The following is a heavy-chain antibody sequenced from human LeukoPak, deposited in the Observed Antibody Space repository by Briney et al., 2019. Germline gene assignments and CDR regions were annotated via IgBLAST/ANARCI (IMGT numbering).Heavy chain of an antibody. Sequence: PGGSLRLSCAASGFTFSSYAMSWVRQAPGKGLEWVSAISGSGGSTYYADSVKGRFTISRDNAKNSLYLQMNSLRAEDTAMYYCTRQYTYGYEEFDLWGQGTLVTVSS. CDR1: GFTFSSYA. D-gene: IGHD5-18*01. V-gene: IGHV3-23*01. J-gene: IGHJ4*02. CDR3: TRQYTYGYEEFDL. CDR2: ISGSGGST.